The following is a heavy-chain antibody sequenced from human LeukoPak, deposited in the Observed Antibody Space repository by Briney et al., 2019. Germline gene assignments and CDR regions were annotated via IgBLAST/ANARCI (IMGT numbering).Heavy chain of an antibody. J-gene: IGHJ4*02. CDR1: GFTFSSYA. Sequence: PGGSLRLSCAASGFTFSSYAMHWVRQAPGKGLEWVAFIRYDGSNKYYADSVKGRFTISRDNSKNTLYLQMNSLRAEDTAVYYCAKCGGGGYSGYEIDYWGQGTLVTVSS. D-gene: IGHD5-12*01. CDR3: AKCGGGGYSGYEIDY. CDR2: IRYDGSNK. V-gene: IGHV3-30*02.